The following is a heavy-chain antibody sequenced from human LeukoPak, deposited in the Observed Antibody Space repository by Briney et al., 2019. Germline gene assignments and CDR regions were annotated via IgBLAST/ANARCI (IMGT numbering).Heavy chain of an antibody. D-gene: IGHD2-15*01. CDR3: ARDCSGGSCYGAYYYYYGMDV. CDR1: GYTFTSYG. Sequence: ASVKVSCKASGYTFTSYGISWERQAPGQGLEWMGWISAYNGNTNYAQKLQGRVTMTTDTSTSTAYMELRSLRSEDTAVYYCARDCSGGSCYGAYYYYYGMDVWGQGTTVTVSS. V-gene: IGHV1-18*01. CDR2: ISAYNGNT. J-gene: IGHJ6*02.